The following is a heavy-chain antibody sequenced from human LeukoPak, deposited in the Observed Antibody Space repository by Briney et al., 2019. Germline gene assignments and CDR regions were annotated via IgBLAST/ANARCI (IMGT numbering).Heavy chain of an antibody. V-gene: IGHV1-69*13. CDR2: IIPLYGTS. D-gene: IGHD5-24*01. Sequence: SVKVSCKASGYTFSSYDINWVRQAPGQGLQWMGGIIPLYGTSNYAQSFQGRVTITADESTTTVYMELRSLQSEDTAVYYCATMQRPVLYNWFGPWGQGTLVTVSS. J-gene: IGHJ5*02. CDR1: GYTFSSYD. CDR3: ATMQRPVLYNWFGP.